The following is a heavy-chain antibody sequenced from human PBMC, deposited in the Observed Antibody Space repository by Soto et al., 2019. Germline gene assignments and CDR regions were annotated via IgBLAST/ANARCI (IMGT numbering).Heavy chain of an antibody. CDR1: GDSVSNNGAA. J-gene: IGHJ4*02. D-gene: IGHD4-4*01. CDR3: ARDPQAFHSAFDY. V-gene: IGHV6-1*01. Sequence: SQTLSLTCAISGDSVSNNGAAWNWIRQSPSRGLEWLGRTYYRSKWYYDYAVSVKSRMTINPDTSKNQFSLQLTSVTPEDTAVYFCARDPQAFHSAFDYWGQGTVVTVSS. CDR2: TYYRSKWYY.